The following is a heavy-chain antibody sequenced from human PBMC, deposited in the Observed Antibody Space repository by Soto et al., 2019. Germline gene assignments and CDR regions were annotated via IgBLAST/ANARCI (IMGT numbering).Heavy chain of an antibody. CDR1: GYTFTSYA. CDR2: INAGNGNT. CDR3: ARAPPLGYCSGGSCYNWFDP. V-gene: IGHV1-3*01. Sequence: ASLKFSCKTSGYTFTSYAMHWVRPAPGQRLEWMGWINAGNGNTKYSQKFQGRVTITRDTSASTAYMELSSLRSEDTAVYYCARAPPLGYCSGGSCYNWFDPWGQGTLVTVS. D-gene: IGHD2-15*01. J-gene: IGHJ5*02.